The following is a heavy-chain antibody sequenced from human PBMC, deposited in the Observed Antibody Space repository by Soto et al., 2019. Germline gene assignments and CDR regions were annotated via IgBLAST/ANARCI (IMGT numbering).Heavy chain of an antibody. Sequence: SETQSLTCAVYGGSLSGYYWSWIRQPPGKALEWIGEFNHSGDTNYNPSLKSRVTISVDTSKNQLFLNLSSVTAADTAMYYCARHHVRGRTIAGAAEFWGQGTLVTVSS. CDR1: GGSLSGYY. J-gene: IGHJ4*02. CDR3: ARHHVRGRTIAGAAEF. V-gene: IGHV4-34*01. CDR2: FNHSGDT. D-gene: IGHD1-26*01.